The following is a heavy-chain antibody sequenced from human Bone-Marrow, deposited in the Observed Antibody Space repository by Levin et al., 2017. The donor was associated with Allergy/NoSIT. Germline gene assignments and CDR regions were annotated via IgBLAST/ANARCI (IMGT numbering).Heavy chain of an antibody. V-gene: IGHV3-7*01. D-gene: IGHD6-19*01. J-gene: IGHJ4*02. CDR1: GFIFRSFY. CDR3: VRDHGSGWNGGVYPDF. Sequence: GESLKISCAASGFIFRSFYMSWVRQAPGKGLEWVANINQGGSQKKYADSVKGRFTISRDNAKNSVSLQMNSLRDEDTAVYFCVRDHGSGWNGGVYPDFWGQGTLVTVSS. CDR2: INQGGSQK.